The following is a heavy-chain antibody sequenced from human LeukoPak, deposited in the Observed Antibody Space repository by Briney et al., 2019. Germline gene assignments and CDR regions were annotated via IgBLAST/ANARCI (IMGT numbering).Heavy chain of an antibody. CDR2: ISAYNGNT. J-gene: IGHJ4*02. CDR1: GYTFTNFG. CDR3: VRDLGQWLIQGIFFDY. Sequence: SVKVSCKASGYTFTNFGISWVRQAPGQGLEWMAWISAYNGNTNYAQKLEGRVTTTQDTSTSTAYMELRSLGSDDTAVYYCVRDLGQWLIQGIFFDYWGQGTLVTVSS. V-gene: IGHV1-18*01. D-gene: IGHD6-19*01.